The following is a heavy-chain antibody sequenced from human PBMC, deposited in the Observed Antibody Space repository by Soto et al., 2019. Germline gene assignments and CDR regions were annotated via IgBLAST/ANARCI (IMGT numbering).Heavy chain of an antibody. V-gene: IGHV4-31*03. J-gene: IGHJ3*02. CDR1: GGSISSGGYY. D-gene: IGHD3-22*01. Sequence: QVQLQESGPGLVKPSQTLSLTCTVSGGSISSGGYYWSWIRQHPGKGLEWIGYIYYSGSTYYNPSLKSRDTISVDTSKIQCSLKLSSVTAADTAVYYGARVGYYDGSGYNAFGIWGQGTMVTVSS. CDR3: ARVGYYDGSGYNAFGI. CDR2: IYYSGST.